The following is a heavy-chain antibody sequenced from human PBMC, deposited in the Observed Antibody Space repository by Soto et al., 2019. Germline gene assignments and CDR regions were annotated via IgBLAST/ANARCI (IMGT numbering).Heavy chain of an antibody. D-gene: IGHD3-3*01. J-gene: IGHJ4*02. V-gene: IGHV3-7*03. CDR3: ARDVGPVTIFGEALSGYFDF. CDR1: VFSFGNYW. CDR2: IKEDGSER. Sequence: PGGSLRLSCALSVFSFGNYWMNWVGQAPGKGLDRLASIKEDGSERYYLDSVNGRFTISRDNAKDSLSLQMNSLRGEDTAFYYCARDVGPVTIFGEALSGYFDFWGQGTLVTVSS.